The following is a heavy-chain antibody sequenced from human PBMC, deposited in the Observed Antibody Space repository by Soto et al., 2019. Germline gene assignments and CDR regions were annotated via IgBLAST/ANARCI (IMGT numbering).Heavy chain of an antibody. J-gene: IGHJ4*02. CDR2: ISYNGRNK. D-gene: IGHD3-16*01. Sequence: GGSLRRSCAASGFTFSFYAMHWVRQAPGEVLELVAVISYNGRNKHYVDSVKGRFTISRDNSQDTLYLQMDSLRPDDTAVYYCARQTKLGDLAQFYFDSWGQGTLVTVSS. CDR3: ARQTKLGDLAQFYFDS. CDR1: GFTFSFYA. V-gene: IGHV3-30*04.